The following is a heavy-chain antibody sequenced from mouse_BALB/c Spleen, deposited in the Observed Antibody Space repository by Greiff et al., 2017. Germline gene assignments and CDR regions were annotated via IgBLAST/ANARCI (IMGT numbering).Heavy chain of an antibody. CDR1: GYNFTSYW. CDR3: AREGGNYYFDY. Sequence: VQLQQPGAELVKPGTSVKLSCKASGYNFTSYWINWVKLRPGQGLEWIGDIYPGSGSTNYNEKFKSKATLTVDTSSSTAYMQLSSLASEDSALYYCAREGGNYYFDYWGQGTTLTVSS. J-gene: IGHJ2*01. V-gene: IGHV1-55*01. CDR2: IYPGSGST. D-gene: IGHD2-1*01.